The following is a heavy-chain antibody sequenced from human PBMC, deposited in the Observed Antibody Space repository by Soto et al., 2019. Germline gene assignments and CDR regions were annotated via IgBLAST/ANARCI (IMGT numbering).Heavy chain of an antibody. D-gene: IGHD4-17*01. J-gene: IGHJ3*02. CDR3: SRGTVTQRDYDAFDI. V-gene: IGHV3-64*01. CDR2: ISSNGGST. CDR1: GFTFSSYA. Sequence: EVQLVESGGGLVQSGGSLRLSCAASGFTFSSYAMHWVRQAPGKGLEYVSAISSNGGSTYYANSVKGRFTISRDNSKNTLYLQMGSLRAEDMAVYYCSRGTVTQRDYDAFDIWGQGTMVTVSS.